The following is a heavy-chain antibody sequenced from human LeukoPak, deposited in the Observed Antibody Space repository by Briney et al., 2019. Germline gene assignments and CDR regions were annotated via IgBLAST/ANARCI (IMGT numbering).Heavy chain of an antibody. Sequence: QPGGSLRLSCVALEFEPTYFWMTWVRRAPGKGLEWVANINPDGSESFYLDSVRGRFTISRDNAKKSLYLQMNSLRAEDTAVYYCATSVGTVSGSYTVPGGLLVWGKGTTVSVSS. CDR3: ATSVGTVSGSYTVPGGLLV. CDR2: INPDGSES. CDR1: EFEPTYFW. D-gene: IGHD3-16*02. V-gene: IGHV3-7*01. J-gene: IGHJ6*04.